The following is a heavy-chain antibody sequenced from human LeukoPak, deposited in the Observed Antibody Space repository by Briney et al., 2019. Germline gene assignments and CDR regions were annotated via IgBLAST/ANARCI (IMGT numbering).Heavy chain of an antibody. CDR1: RITFRNAW. Sequence: GGSLRLSCAVSRITFRNAWMSWVRQAPGKGLEWVSYISSSGSTIYYADSVKGRFTISRDNAKNSLYQMNSLRAEDTAVYYCARSPLYLWFGHDYWGQGTLVTVSS. D-gene: IGHD3-10*01. J-gene: IGHJ4*02. V-gene: IGHV3-11*01. CDR3: ARSPLYLWFGHDY. CDR2: ISSSGSTI.